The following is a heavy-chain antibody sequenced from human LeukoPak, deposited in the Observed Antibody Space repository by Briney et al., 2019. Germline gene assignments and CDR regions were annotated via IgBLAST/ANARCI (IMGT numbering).Heavy chain of an antibody. D-gene: IGHD1-7*01. CDR2: IYYSGST. Sequence: SETLSLTCTVSGGSISSYYWSWIRQPPGKGLEWIGYIYYSGSTNYNPPLKSRVTISVDTSKNQFSLKLSSVTAADTAVYYCARGLELRGPGRYFDYWGQGTLVTVSS. CDR3: ARGLELRGPGRYFDY. CDR1: GGSISSYY. V-gene: IGHV4-59*01. J-gene: IGHJ4*02.